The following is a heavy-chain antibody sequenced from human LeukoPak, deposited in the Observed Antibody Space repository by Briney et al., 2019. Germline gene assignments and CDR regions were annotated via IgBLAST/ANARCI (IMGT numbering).Heavy chain of an antibody. D-gene: IGHD4-17*01. Sequence: ASVKVSCKASGYTFTSYGITWVRQAPGQGLEWMGWISAYNGNINYAQKLQGRVTMTTDTSTSTAYMELRSLRSDDTAMYYCARDLATVTFSRYYYYYMDVWGKGTTVTVSS. CDR2: ISAYNGNI. CDR3: ARDLATVTFSRYYYYYMDV. V-gene: IGHV1-18*01. CDR1: GYTFTSYG. J-gene: IGHJ6*03.